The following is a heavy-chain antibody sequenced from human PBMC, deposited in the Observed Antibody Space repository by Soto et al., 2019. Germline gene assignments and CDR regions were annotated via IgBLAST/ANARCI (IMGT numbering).Heavy chain of an antibody. J-gene: IGHJ4*02. CDR2: IYSGGST. D-gene: IGHD3-10*01. Sequence: GGSLRLSCAASGFTVSSNYMSWVRQAPGKGLEWVSVIYSGGSTYYADSVKGRFTISRDNSKTTLYLQMNSLRAEDTAVYYCTRDVGSYSDHWGQATLVAVAS. V-gene: IGHV3-66*01. CDR1: GFTVSSNY. CDR3: TRDVGSYSDH.